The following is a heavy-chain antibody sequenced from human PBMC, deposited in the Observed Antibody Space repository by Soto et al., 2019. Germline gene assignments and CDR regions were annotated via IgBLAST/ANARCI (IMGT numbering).Heavy chain of an antibody. CDR2: ISAGGDRT. D-gene: IGHD3-3*01. CDR1: GFTFSNYA. Sequence: GGSLRLSCGASGFTFSNYAMTWVRQVPGEGLQWVSSISAGGDRTFYAVSVKGRFTISRDNSKNTLYLQMSSLRADDTAVYHCVKDWSGDRCPCMDVWGQGTVVTVSS. V-gene: IGHV3-23*01. CDR3: VKDWSGDRCPCMDV. J-gene: IGHJ6*02.